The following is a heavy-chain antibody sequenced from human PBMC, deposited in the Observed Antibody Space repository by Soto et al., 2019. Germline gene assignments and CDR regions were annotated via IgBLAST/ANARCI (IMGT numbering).Heavy chain of an antibody. D-gene: IGHD2-15*01. CDR3: AKVRGGYYYYYMDV. J-gene: IGHJ6*03. CDR2: ISGSGGST. V-gene: IGHV3-23*01. CDR1: GFTFSSYA. Sequence: EVQLLESGGGLVQPGGSLRLSCAASGFTFSSYAMSWVRQAPGKGLEWVSAISGSGGSTYYADSVKGRYTISRDNSKNTLYLQMNSLRAEDTAVYYCAKVRGGYYYYYMDVWGKGTTVTVSS.